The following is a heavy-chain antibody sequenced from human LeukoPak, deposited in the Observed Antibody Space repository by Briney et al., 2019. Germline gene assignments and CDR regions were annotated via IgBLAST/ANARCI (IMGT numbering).Heavy chain of an antibody. J-gene: IGHJ4*02. V-gene: IGHV4-59*01. Sequence: SETLSLTCTASGGSISSYYWSWTRQPPGKGLEWIGYIYYSGSTNYNPSLKSRVTISVDTSKNQFSLKLSSVTAADTAVYYCARHSPNPGDYEEFDYWGQGTLVTVSS. CDR1: GGSISSYY. CDR3: ARHSPNPGDYEEFDY. D-gene: IGHD4-17*01. CDR2: IYYSGST.